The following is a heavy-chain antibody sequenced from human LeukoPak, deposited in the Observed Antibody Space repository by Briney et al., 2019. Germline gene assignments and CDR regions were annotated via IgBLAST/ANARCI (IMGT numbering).Heavy chain of an antibody. Sequence: ASVTVSCKASGYTFTSYAMHWVRQPPGQRLEWMGWINAGNGNTKYSQKFQGRVTITRDTSASTAYMELSSLRSEDTAVHYCARDHSLAPAFWGQGTLVTVSS. J-gene: IGHJ4*02. CDR3: ARDHSLAPAF. D-gene: IGHD2-21*01. CDR1: GYTFTSYA. V-gene: IGHV1-3*01. CDR2: INAGNGNT.